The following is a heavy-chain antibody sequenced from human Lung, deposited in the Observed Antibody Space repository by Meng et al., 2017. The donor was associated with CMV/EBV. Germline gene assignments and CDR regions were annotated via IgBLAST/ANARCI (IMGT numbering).Heavy chain of an antibody. V-gene: IGHV3-33*06. CDR3: AKVLWSGSGGHRFYYGMDV. Sequence: GESXKISCAASGFIFSNYGMHWVRQTPGKGLEWVAVIWYDGSNKYYSDSVKGRFTISRLNSKSTLYLQMNSLRAEDTGVYYCAKVLWSGSGGHRFYYGMDVWXQGTTVTVSS. CDR1: GFIFSNYG. J-gene: IGHJ6*02. D-gene: IGHD3-3*01. CDR2: IWYDGSNK.